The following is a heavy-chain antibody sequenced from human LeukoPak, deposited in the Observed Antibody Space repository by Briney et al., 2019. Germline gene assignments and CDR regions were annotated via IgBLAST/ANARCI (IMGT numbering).Heavy chain of an antibody. CDR3: ARECGAAGYFDWLPPYYYGMDV. Sequence: GGSLRLSCAASGFSFSGYVMHWVRQAPGRGPESVSAITLDGVTTNYADSVKGRFTISRDNSKNTLYLQMNSLRAEDTAVYYCARECGAAGYFDWLPPYYYGMDVWGQGTTVTVSS. J-gene: IGHJ6*02. V-gene: IGHV3-64*02. CDR2: ITLDGVTT. CDR1: GFSFSGYV. D-gene: IGHD3-9*01.